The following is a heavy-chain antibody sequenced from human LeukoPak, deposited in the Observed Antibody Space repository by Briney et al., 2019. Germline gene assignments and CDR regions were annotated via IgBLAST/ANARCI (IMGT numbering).Heavy chain of an antibody. Sequence: SETLSLTCTVSGGSISSSNFFWGWIRQTPGKGLESIASIYYSGSSYYNPSLKSRVTISVDTSKNQFSLKLTSVTAADTAVYYCARYLKYPDSSHGEDDAFDIWGQGTMVTVSS. J-gene: IGHJ3*02. V-gene: IGHV4-39*07. CDR3: ARYLKYPDSSHGEDDAFDI. CDR2: IYYSGSS. CDR1: GGSISSSNFF. D-gene: IGHD3-10*01.